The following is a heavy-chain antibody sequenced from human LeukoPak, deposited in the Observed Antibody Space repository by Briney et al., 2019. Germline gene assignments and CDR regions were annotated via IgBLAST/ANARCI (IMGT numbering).Heavy chain of an antibody. CDR2: IYYSGST. D-gene: IGHD3-10*01. V-gene: IGHV4-59*01. Sequence: KTSETLSLTCTVSGGSISSYYWSWIRQPPGKGLEWIGYIYYSGSTNYNPSLKSRVTISVDTSKNQFSLKLGSVTAADTAVYYCARVGGSNYYYYGMDVWGQGTTVTVSS. CDR1: GGSISSYY. J-gene: IGHJ6*02. CDR3: ARVGGSNYYYYGMDV.